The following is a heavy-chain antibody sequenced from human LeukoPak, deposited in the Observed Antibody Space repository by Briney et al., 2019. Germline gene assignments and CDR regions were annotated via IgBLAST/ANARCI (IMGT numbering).Heavy chain of an antibody. CDR2: INPNSGGT. CDR1: GGTFSSYA. V-gene: IGHV1-2*04. Sequence: GSSVKVSCKASGGTFSSYAISWVRQAPGQGLEWMGWINPNSGGTNYAQKFQGWVTMTRDTSISTAYMELSRLRSDDTAVYYCARGTHYYGSGVRFDYWGQGTLVTVSS. D-gene: IGHD3-10*01. CDR3: ARGTHYYGSGVRFDY. J-gene: IGHJ4*02.